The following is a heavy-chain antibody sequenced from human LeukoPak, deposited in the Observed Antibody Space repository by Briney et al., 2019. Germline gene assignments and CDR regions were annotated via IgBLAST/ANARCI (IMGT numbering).Heavy chain of an antibody. CDR1: GFTFSSYW. Sequence: PGGSLTLSCAASGFTFSSYWMSWVRQAPGKGLEWVANIKQDGSEKYYVDSVKGRFTISRDNAKNSLYLQMNSLRAEDTAVYYCARAMSGSYYGDYYYYYYMDVWGKGTTVTVSS. J-gene: IGHJ6*03. CDR2: IKQDGSEK. D-gene: IGHD1-26*01. V-gene: IGHV3-7*01. CDR3: ARAMSGSYYGDYYYYYYMDV.